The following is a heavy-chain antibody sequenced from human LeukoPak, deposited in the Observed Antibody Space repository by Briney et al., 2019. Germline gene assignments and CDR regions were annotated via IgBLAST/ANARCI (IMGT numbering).Heavy chain of an antibody. CDR1: GGSISYSNSY. CDR3: ARDAYDSSGYSFDY. J-gene: IGHJ4*02. CDR2: IYFSGST. V-gene: IGHV4-39*07. D-gene: IGHD3-22*01. Sequence: SETLSLTCTVSGGSISYSNSYWGWIRQPPGKGLEWIGNIYFSGSTYYKQSLKSRVTISVDTSKNQFSLKLRSVTAADTAVYYCARDAYDSSGYSFDYWGQGTLVTVSS.